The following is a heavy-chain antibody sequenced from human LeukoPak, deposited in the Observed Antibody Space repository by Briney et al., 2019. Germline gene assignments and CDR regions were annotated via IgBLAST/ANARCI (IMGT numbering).Heavy chain of an antibody. CDR1: GGSISSSSYY. J-gene: IGHJ4*02. Sequence: SETLSLTCTVSGGSISSSSYYWSWIRQPPGKGLEWIGYIYYSGSTNYNPSLKSRVTISVDTSKNQFSLKLSSVTAADTAVYYCAREMDGADYWGQGTLVTVSS. CDR2: IYYSGST. CDR3: AREMDGADY. D-gene: IGHD4-17*01. V-gene: IGHV4-61*01.